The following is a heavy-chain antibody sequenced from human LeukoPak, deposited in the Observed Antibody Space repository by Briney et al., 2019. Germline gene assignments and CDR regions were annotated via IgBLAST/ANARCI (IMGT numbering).Heavy chain of an antibody. D-gene: IGHD3-10*01. Sequence: GGSLRLSCAASGFTVSSNYMSWVRQAPGKGLEWVSVLYSGGSTYYADSVKGRFTISRDNSKNTLYLQMDSLRAEDTAVYYCASCRVSGDYYGSGSSEPPPYYYGMDVWGQGTTVTVSS. CDR2: LYSGGST. CDR1: GFTVSSNY. CDR3: ASCRVSGDYYGSGSSEPPPYYYGMDV. J-gene: IGHJ6*02. V-gene: IGHV3-53*01.